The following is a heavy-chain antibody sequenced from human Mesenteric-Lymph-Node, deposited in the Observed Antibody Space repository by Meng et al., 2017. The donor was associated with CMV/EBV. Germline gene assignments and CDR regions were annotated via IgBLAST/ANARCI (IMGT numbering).Heavy chain of an antibody. D-gene: IGHD2-2*01. J-gene: IGHJ4*02. V-gene: IGHV3-74*01. CDR3: ARLQGVVVPAAMSRGFDY. CDR1: GFTFSSYW. CDR2: VNSDGNSI. Sequence: GGSLRLSCAASGFTFSSYWMHWVRQAPGKGLVWVSRVNSDGNSIRYADSVKGRFTVSRDNAKSSLHLQMNSLRAEDTAVYYCARLQGVVVPAAMSRGFDYWGQGTLVTVSS.